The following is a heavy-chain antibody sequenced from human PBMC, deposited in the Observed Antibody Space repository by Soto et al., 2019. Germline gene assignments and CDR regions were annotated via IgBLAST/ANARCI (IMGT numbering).Heavy chain of an antibody. Sequence: EVQLLESGGGLVQPGGSLRLSCAASGFIFSNYAMTWVRQAPGKGLEWVSATSGRGGSTYYADSVKGRFTISRDNSKNTLYLQMNSLRAEDTAVYYCAKDRVAGYFDYWGQGTLVTVSS. CDR3: AKDRVAGYFDY. J-gene: IGHJ4*02. CDR1: GFIFSNYA. V-gene: IGHV3-23*01. D-gene: IGHD6-19*01. CDR2: TSGRGGST.